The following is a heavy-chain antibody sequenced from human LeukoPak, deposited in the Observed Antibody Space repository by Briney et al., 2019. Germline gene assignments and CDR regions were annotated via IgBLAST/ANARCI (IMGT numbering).Heavy chain of an antibody. CDR3: ARDPGGNWNYDY. Sequence: SETLSLTCTVSGGSISSYYWNWIRQPPGKGLEWIGYIYYSGSTNYNPSLKSRVTISVDTSKNQLSLKLSSVTAADTAVYYCARDPGGNWNYDYWGQGTLVTVSS. CDR1: GGSISSYY. D-gene: IGHD1-7*01. J-gene: IGHJ4*02. CDR2: IYYSGST. V-gene: IGHV4-59*01.